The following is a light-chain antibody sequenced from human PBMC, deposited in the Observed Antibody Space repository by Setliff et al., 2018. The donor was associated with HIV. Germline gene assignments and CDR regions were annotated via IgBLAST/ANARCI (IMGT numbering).Light chain of an antibody. Sequence: QSALAQPASVSGSPGQSITISCTGPSSDVGGYKYVYWYQQHPGKAPKLMIYEVSNRPSGISNRFSGSKSGNTASLTISGLQAEDEADYYCSSYRSGNTLVFGTGTKVTVL. V-gene: IGLV2-14*01. J-gene: IGLJ1*01. CDR3: SSYRSGNTLV. CDR1: SSDVGGYKY. CDR2: EVS.